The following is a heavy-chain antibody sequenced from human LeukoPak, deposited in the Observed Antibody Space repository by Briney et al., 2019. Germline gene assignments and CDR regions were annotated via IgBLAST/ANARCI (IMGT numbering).Heavy chain of an antibody. V-gene: IGHV3-74*01. CDR2: INSDGSWT. Sequence: PGGSLRLSCAASGNYWMHWVRQAPGKGLVWVSHINSDGSWTSYADSVKGRFTISKDNAKNTVYLQMNNPRAEDTAVYYCARIEWERLGRAFDIWGQGTMVTVSS. J-gene: IGHJ3*02. CDR1: GNYW. D-gene: IGHD1-26*01. CDR3: ARIEWERLGRAFDI.